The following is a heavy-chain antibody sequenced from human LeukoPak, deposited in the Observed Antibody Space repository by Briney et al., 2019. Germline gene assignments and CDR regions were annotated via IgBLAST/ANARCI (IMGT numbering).Heavy chain of an antibody. V-gene: IGHV4-39*07. CDR1: GGSISSGSYY. CDR3: ARESSVRSRRYYYYMDV. J-gene: IGHJ6*03. CDR2: IYYSGST. D-gene: IGHD3-10*01. Sequence: SQTLSLTCTVSGGSISSGSYYWGWIRQPPGKGLEWIGSIYYSGSTYYNPSLKSRVTISVDTSKNQFSLKLSSVTAADTAVYYCARESSVRSRRYYYYMDVWGKGTTVTVSS.